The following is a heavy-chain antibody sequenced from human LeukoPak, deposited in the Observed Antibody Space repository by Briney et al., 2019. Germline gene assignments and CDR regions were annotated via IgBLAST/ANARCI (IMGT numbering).Heavy chain of an antibody. CDR1: GGSFSGYY. V-gene: IGHV4-34*01. CDR2: INQSGRT. J-gene: IGHJ3*02. Sequence: SETLSLTCAVYGGSFSGYYWSWVRQPPGKGLEWIGEINQSGRTDYSPSLESRVTISVDTSKNQFSLKLSSVTAADTAVYYCARPTGRGDYPTDAFDIWGQGTLVTVSS. CDR3: ARPTGRGDYPTDAFDI. D-gene: IGHD4-11*01.